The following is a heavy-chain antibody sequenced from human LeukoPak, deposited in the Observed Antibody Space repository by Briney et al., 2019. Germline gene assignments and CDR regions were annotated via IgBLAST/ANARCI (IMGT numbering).Heavy chain of an antibody. D-gene: IGHD6-6*01. CDR2: IYHSGST. CDR3: ARDQWGSSSGLDY. V-gene: IGHV4-30-2*01. CDR1: GGSISSGGYY. Sequence: SETLSLTCTVSGGSISSGGYYWSWIRQPPGKGLEWIGYIYHSGSTYYNPSLKSRVTISVDRSKNQFSLKLSSVTAADTAVYYCARDQWGSSSGLDYWGQGTLVTVSA. J-gene: IGHJ4*02.